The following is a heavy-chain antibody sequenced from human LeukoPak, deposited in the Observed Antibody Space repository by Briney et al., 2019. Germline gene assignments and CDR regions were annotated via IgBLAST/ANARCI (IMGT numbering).Heavy chain of an antibody. Sequence: GGSLRLSCAASGFTFSDYYMRWIRQAPGKGLEWVSYISSSGSTIYYADSVKGRFTISRDNAKNSLYLQMNSLRAEDTAVYYCARPRMKYYYDSSGYYDYWGQGTLVTVSS. CDR3: ARPRMKYYYDSSGYYDY. V-gene: IGHV3-11*04. CDR2: ISSSGSTI. J-gene: IGHJ4*02. D-gene: IGHD3-22*01. CDR1: GFTFSDYY.